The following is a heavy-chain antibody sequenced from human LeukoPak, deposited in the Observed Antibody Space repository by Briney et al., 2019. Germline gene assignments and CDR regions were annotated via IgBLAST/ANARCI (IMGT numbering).Heavy chain of an antibody. D-gene: IGHD1-1*01. CDR1: GYTFTSYG. V-gene: IGHV1-2*02. CDR2: INPNSGGT. Sequence: ASVKVSCKASGYTFTSYGISWVRQAPGQGLEWMGWINPNSGGTNYAQKFQGRVTMTRDTSISTAYMELSRLRSDDTAVYYCARDISKLERRGYYYMDVWGKGTTVTVSS. CDR3: ARDISKLERRGYYYMDV. J-gene: IGHJ6*03.